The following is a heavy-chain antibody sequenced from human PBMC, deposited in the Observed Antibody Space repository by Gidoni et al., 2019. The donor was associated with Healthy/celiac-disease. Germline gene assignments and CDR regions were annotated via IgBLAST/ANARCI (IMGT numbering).Heavy chain of an antibody. CDR2: ISAYNGNT. Sequence: QVQLVQSGAEVKKPGASVKVSCKASGYTFTSYGISWVRQAPGQGLEWMGWISAYNGNTNYAQKLQGRVTMTTDTSTSTAYMELRSLRSDDTAVYYCARAFYDSSGYAWAYRDYGMDVWGQGTTVTVSS. V-gene: IGHV1-18*01. D-gene: IGHD3-22*01. J-gene: IGHJ6*02. CDR1: GYTFTSYG. CDR3: ARAFYDSSGYAWAYRDYGMDV.